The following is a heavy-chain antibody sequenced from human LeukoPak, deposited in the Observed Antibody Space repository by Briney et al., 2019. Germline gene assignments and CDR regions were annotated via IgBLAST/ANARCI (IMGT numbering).Heavy chain of an antibody. CDR3: ARLGPIWSGYHFDY. J-gene: IGHJ4*02. V-gene: IGHV4-39*01. D-gene: IGHD3-3*01. Sequence: SETLSLTCTVSGGSISSSSYYWGWIRQPPGKGLEWIGSIYYSGSTYYNPSLKSRVTISVDTSKNQFSLKLSSVTAADTAVYYCARLGPIWSGYHFDYWGQGTLVTVSS. CDR2: IYYSGST. CDR1: GGSISSSSYY.